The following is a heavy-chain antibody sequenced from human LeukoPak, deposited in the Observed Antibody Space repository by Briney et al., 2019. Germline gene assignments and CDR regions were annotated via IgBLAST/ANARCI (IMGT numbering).Heavy chain of an antibody. J-gene: IGHJ6*02. Sequence: PGGSLRLSCAASGFSFSPYSMSWVRQAPGKGLEWVATIKQAGSGYYYVDSVQGRFTISRDDAEDSVSLQMNSLRAEDTAVYYCARGYCAGTACYVGGMDVWGQGTTVTVAS. V-gene: IGHV3-7*01. CDR1: GFSFSPYS. CDR2: IKQAGSGY. D-gene: IGHD2-8*02. CDR3: ARGYCAGTACYVGGMDV.